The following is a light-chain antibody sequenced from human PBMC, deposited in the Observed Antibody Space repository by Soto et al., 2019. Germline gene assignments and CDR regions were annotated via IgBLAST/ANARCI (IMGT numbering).Light chain of an antibody. Sequence: DIQITQSPSSLSASVGDRVAITCRTSQNIDKYLNWYQQKPGKAPQLLICAASSLHSGVPSRFSASGSGADFTLTVSSLQPEGFATYFGQQSFSTPWTFGQGTRVEIK. CDR3: QQSFSTPWT. J-gene: IGKJ1*01. V-gene: IGKV1-39*01. CDR1: QNIDKY. CDR2: AAS.